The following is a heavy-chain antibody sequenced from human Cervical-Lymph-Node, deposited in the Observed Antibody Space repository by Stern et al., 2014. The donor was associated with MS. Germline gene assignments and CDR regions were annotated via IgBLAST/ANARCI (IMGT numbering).Heavy chain of an antibody. Sequence: VQLVESGAEVKKPGASVKVSCKASGYTFTSYYMHWVRQAPGQGLEWMGIINPSGGSTSYAQKFQGRVTMTRDTSTSTVYMELSSLRSEDTAVYYCARDCCYDSSGCTEYFQHWGQGTLVTVSS. J-gene: IGHJ1*01. D-gene: IGHD3-22*01. CDR3: ARDCCYDSSGCTEYFQH. V-gene: IGHV1-46*01. CDR1: GYTFTSYY. CDR2: INPSGGST.